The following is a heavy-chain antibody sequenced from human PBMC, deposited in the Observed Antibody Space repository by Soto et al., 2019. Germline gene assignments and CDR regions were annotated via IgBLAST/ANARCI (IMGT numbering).Heavy chain of an antibody. CDR2: IYYSGGT. CDR1: GGSISSNSYY. J-gene: IGHJ4*02. CDR3: ARRKSLYASGRSYIDC. Sequence: QLQLQESGPGLVKPSETLSLTCTVSGGSISSNSYYWGWIRQPPGKGLEWIGSIYYSGGTYSNPSLKSRVTISVDPSTNQFSLKLSSVTAADTAVYDCARRKSLYASGRSYIDCWGQGTLVTVSS. V-gene: IGHV4-39*01. D-gene: IGHD3-10*01.